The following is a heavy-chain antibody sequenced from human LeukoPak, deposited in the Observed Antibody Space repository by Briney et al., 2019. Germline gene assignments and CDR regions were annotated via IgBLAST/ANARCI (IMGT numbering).Heavy chain of an antibody. J-gene: IGHJ5*02. CDR2: IYYSGST. D-gene: IGHD3-3*01. CDR1: GGSISSSSYY. V-gene: IGHV4-39*01. Sequence: SETLSLTCTVSGGSISSSSYYWGWIRQPPGKGLEWIGSIYYSGSTYYNPSLKSRVTISVDTSKNQFSLKLSSVTAADTAVYYCARHEITIFGVAPNWFDPWGQGTLVTVSS. CDR3: ARHEITIFGVAPNWFDP.